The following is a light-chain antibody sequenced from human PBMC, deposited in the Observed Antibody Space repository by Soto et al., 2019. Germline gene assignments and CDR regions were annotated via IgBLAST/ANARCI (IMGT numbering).Light chain of an antibody. V-gene: IGLV1-40*01. CDR2: GNS. J-gene: IGLJ2*01. CDR1: SSNIGAGYD. CDR3: QAYDSSLSGSV. Sequence: QSVLTQPPSVSGAPGQRVTISCTGRSSNIGAGYDVHWYQQLPGTDPKLLIYGNSNRPSGVPDRFSGSKSGTSASLAITGLQAEDEADYYCQAYDSSLSGSVFGGGTKLTVL.